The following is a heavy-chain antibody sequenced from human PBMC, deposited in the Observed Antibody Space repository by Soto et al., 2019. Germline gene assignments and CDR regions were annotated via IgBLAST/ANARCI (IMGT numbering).Heavy chain of an antibody. J-gene: IGHJ4*02. CDR3: ARGGVRRVVAATCDY. CDR1: GFTFSSYW. V-gene: IGHV3-7*05. Sequence: GGSLRLSCAASGFTFSSYWMSWVRQAPGKGLEWVANIKQDGSEKYYVDSVKGRFTISRDNAKNSLYLQMNSLRAEDTAVYYCARGGVRRVVAATCDYWGQGTLVTVSS. CDR2: IKQDGSEK. D-gene: IGHD2-15*01.